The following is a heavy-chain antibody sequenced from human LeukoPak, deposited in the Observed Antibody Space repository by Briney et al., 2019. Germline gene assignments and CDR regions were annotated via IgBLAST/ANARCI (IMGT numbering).Heavy chain of an antibody. Sequence: GGSLRLSCAASEFTFSDYYMSWIRQAPGKGLEWVSYISSSGSTIYYADSVKGRFTISRDNAKNSLYLQMNSLRAEDTAVYYCARITALWYFDYWGQGTLVTVSS. CDR2: ISSSGSTI. D-gene: IGHD1-14*01. CDR1: EFTFSDYY. CDR3: ARITALWYFDY. J-gene: IGHJ4*02. V-gene: IGHV3-11*01.